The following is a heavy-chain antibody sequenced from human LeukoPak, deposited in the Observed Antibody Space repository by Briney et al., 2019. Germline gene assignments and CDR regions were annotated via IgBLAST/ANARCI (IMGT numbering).Heavy chain of an antibody. Sequence: GESLKISCKGSGYSFTSYWIGWVRQMPGKGLEWMGIIYPGDSDTRYSPSFQGQVTISADKSISTAYLQWSSLKASGTAMYYCAGHDLVYQRGFDPWGQGTLVTVSS. CDR1: GYSFTSYW. D-gene: IGHD6-25*01. CDR3: AGHDLVYQRGFDP. J-gene: IGHJ5*02. V-gene: IGHV5-51*01. CDR2: IYPGDSDT.